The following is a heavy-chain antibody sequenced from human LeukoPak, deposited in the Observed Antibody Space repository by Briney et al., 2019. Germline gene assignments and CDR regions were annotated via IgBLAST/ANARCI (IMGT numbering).Heavy chain of an antibody. D-gene: IGHD3-22*01. V-gene: IGHV4-34*01. CDR1: GGSFSGYY. CDR3: AGNQGDYYDSSGLDY. J-gene: IGHJ4*02. CDR2: INHSGST. Sequence: SETLSLTCAVYGGSFSGYYWSWIRQPPGKGLEWIGEINHSGSTNYNPSLKSRVTISVDTSKNQFSLKLSSVTAADTAVYYCAGNQGDYYDSSGLDYWGQGTLVTVSS.